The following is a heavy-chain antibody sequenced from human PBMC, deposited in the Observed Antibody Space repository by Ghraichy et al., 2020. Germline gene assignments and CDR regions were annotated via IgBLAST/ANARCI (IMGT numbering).Heavy chain of an antibody. Sequence: SETLSLTCTVSGASISSGSYYWSWIRQPAGKGLEWIGRIYSSGSTNYNPSLKSRVAILVDTSKNQFSLKLTSVTAADTAVYYCARGAGVRVLDALHNYYGMDVWGQWTTVTVSS. CDR2: IYSSGST. V-gene: IGHV4-61*02. J-gene: IGHJ6*02. CDR3: ARGAGVRVLDALHNYYGMDV. D-gene: IGHD3-3*01. CDR1: GASISSGSYY.